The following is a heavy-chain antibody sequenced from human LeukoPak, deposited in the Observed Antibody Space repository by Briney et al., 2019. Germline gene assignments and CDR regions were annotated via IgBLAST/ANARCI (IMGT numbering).Heavy chain of an antibody. V-gene: IGHV3-23*01. D-gene: IGHD1-26*01. CDR3: ARDGGSYGY. CDR1: GFTFSIYA. Sequence: GGSLRLSCAASGFTFSIYAMSWVRQAPGKGLEWVSAISGSGGTAYYADSVKGRFTISRDNAKNSLYLQMNSLRAEDTAVYYCARDGGSYGYWGQGTLVTVSS. CDR2: ISGSGGTA. J-gene: IGHJ4*02.